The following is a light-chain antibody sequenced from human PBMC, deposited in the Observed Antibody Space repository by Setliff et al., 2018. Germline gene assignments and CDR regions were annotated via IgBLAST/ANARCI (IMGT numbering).Light chain of an antibody. CDR2: ATS. V-gene: IGKV1-39*01. Sequence: DIVMTQSPSSLSVSVGDRVTITCRASQSISRFLNWYQQKPGRAPQLLIYATSSLQSGVPSRFSGSGSGTDFTLTISSLQPEDFAIYYCQQSYSTFLTFGAGTKVDIK. CDR3: QQSYSTFLT. J-gene: IGKJ4*01. CDR1: QSISRF.